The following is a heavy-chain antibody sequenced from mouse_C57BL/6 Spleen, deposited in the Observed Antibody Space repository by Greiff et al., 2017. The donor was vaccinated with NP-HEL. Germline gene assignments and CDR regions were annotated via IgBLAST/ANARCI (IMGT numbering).Heavy chain of an antibody. CDR1: GFNIKDDY. J-gene: IGHJ3*01. Sequence: EVQLHQSGAELVRPGASVKLSCTASGFNIKDDYMHWVKQRPEQGLEWIGWIDPENGDTEYASKFQGKATITADTSSNTAYLQLSSLTSEDTAVYYCTPLDWCAYWGQGTLVTVSA. V-gene: IGHV14-4*01. CDR3: TPLDWCAY. CDR2: IDPENGDT.